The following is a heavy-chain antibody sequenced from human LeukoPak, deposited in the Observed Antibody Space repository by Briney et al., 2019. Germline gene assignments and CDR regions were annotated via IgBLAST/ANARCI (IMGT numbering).Heavy chain of an antibody. CDR2: IWYDGSNK. V-gene: IGHV3-33*01. Sequence: GRSLRLSCAASGFTFSSYGMHRVRQAPGKGLEWVAVIWYDGSNKYYADSVKGRFTISRDNSKNTLYLQMNSLRAEDTAVYYCARDHSSGWYSDYFDYWGQGTLVTVSS. J-gene: IGHJ4*02. D-gene: IGHD6-19*01. CDR1: GFTFSSYG. CDR3: ARDHSSGWYSDYFDY.